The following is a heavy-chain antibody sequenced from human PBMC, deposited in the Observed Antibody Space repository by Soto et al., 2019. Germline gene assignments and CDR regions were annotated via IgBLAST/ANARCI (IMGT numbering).Heavy chain of an antibody. CDR1: GFTFSSYA. Sequence: GGSLRLSCAASGFTFSSYAMSWVRQAPGKGLEWVSAISGSGGSTYYADSVKGRFTISRDNSKNTLYLQMNSLRAEDTAVYYCAKDSSYDYVWGSYRSWGQGTLVTVSS. D-gene: IGHD3-16*02. CDR3: AKDSSYDYVWGSYRS. CDR2: ISGSGGST. V-gene: IGHV3-23*01. J-gene: IGHJ4*02.